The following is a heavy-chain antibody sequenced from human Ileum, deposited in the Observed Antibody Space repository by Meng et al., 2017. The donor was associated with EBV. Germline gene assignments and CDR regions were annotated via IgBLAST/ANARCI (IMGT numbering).Heavy chain of an antibody. CDR1: VRTIRRGNG. CDR3: ARVGQCLPFDY. V-gene: IGHV4-4*02. J-gene: IGHJ4*02. CDR2: IYDSGRT. Sequence: VQSRAAGGELVTPSGTLSTTCAVAVRTIRRGNGCIWVRQPQGQGLEWIGEIYDSGRTNHTPYIKSRVTISVAKSQKQFSMNLSYVIAADTAVYYCARVGQCLPFDYWGQGTLVTVSS. D-gene: IGHD6-19*01.